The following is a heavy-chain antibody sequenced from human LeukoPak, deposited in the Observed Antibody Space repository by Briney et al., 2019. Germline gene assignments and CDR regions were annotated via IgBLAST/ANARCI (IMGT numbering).Heavy chain of an antibody. CDR1: GYTFTSYG. CDR3: AREPKQVIREFDY. J-gene: IGHJ4*02. CDR2: ISAYNGNA. D-gene: IGHD1-26*01. Sequence: ASVKVSCKASGYTFTSYGISWVRQAPGQGLEWMGWISAYNGNANYAQKFQGRVTMTWDTSTSTAYMELTRLTSDDTAVYYCAREPKQVIREFDYWGQGTLVTVSS. V-gene: IGHV1-18*01.